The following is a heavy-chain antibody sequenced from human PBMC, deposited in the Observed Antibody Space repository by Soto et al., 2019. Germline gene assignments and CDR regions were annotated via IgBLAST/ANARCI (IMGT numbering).Heavy chain of an antibody. D-gene: IGHD6-19*01. Sequence: QVQLVQSGAEVKKPGSSVKVSCKASGGTFSSYAISWVRQAPGQGLEWMGGIIPIFGTANYAQKFQGRVTITADESTSTAHMELSSLRSEDTAVYYCATDREAVAGNLAPLDYWGQGTLVTVSS. CDR2: IIPIFGTA. CDR3: ATDREAVAGNLAPLDY. CDR1: GGTFSSYA. J-gene: IGHJ4*02. V-gene: IGHV1-69*12.